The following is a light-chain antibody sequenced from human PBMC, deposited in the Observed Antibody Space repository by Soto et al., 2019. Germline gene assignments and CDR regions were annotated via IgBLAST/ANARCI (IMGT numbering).Light chain of an antibody. J-gene: IGKJ1*01. V-gene: IGKV3-11*01. CDR1: QSVSSY. CDR3: QQYNNWPR. CDR2: DTS. Sequence: VLTQSPATLALSPGEGATLSGRASQSVSSYLAWYQQKPGQAPRLLIYDTSNRATGVPARFSGSGSGTDFTLTIISLQSEDFAVYYCQQYNNWPRFGQGTKVDIK.